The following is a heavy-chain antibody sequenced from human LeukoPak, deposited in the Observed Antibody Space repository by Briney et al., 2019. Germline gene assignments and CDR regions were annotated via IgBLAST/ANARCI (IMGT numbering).Heavy chain of an antibody. D-gene: IGHD2-2*01. CDR2: FDPEDGET. CDR1: GGTFSSYA. V-gene: IGHV1-24*01. J-gene: IGHJ1*01. CDR3: ARAGVPSSTEGFQH. Sequence: ASVKVSCKASGGTFSSYAINWVRQAPGKGLEWMGGFDPEDGETIYAQKFQGRVTMTEDTSTDTAYMELRSLRSDDTAVYYCARAGVPSSTEGFQHWGQGTLVTVSS.